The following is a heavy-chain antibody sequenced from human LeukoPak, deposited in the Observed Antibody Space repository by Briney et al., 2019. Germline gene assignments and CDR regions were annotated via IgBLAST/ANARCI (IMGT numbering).Heavy chain of an antibody. V-gene: IGHV3-53*01. CDR1: GFTVSSNY. D-gene: IGHD3-22*01. CDR2: IYSGGST. CDR3: ARGQYSSGYYLRY. Sequence: PGGSLRLSCAASGFTVSSNYMSWVRQAPGKGLEWVSVIYSGGSTYYADSVKGRFTISRDNSKNTLYLQMNSLRAEDTAVYYCARGQYSSGYYLRYWGQGTLVTVSS. J-gene: IGHJ4*02.